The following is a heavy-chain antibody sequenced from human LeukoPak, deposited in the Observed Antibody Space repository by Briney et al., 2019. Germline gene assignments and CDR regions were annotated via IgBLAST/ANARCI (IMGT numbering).Heavy chain of an antibody. J-gene: IGHJ3*02. CDR3: ARHFDRDGYTSNAFDI. CDR2: INHSGST. Sequence: KASETLSLTCAVYGGSFSGYYWSWIRQPPGKGLEWIGEINHSGSTNYNPSLKGRVTISVDTSKNQFSLKLSSVTAADTAVYYCARHFDRDGYTSNAFDIWGQGTMVTVSS. V-gene: IGHV4-34*01. D-gene: IGHD5-24*01. CDR1: GGSFSGYY.